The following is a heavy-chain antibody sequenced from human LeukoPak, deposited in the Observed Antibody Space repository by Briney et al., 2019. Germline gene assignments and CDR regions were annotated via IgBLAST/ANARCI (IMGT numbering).Heavy chain of an antibody. V-gene: IGHV4-39*01. CDR3: ARLSVYYGSGTDY. CDR1: GGSISSSSYY. CDR2: IYYSGST. D-gene: IGHD3-10*01. J-gene: IGHJ4*02. Sequence: PSETLSLTCTVSGGSISSSSYYWGWIRQPPGKGLEWIGSIYYSGSTYYNPSLKSRVTITVDTSKNQFSLKLSSVTAADTAVYYGARLSVYYGSGTDYWGQGTLVTVSS.